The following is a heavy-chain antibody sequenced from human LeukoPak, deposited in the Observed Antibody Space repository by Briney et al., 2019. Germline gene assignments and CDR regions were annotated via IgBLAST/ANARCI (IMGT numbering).Heavy chain of an antibody. J-gene: IGHJ4*02. CDR3: ARDFYDFWSGYHDY. Sequence: GGSLRLSCAASGFTFSSYAMSWVRQAPGKGLEWVSAISGSGGSTYYADSVKGRFTISRDNSKNTLYLQMNSLRAEDTAVYYCARDFYDFWSGYHDYWGQGTLVTACS. D-gene: IGHD3-3*01. CDR2: ISGSGGST. CDR1: GFTFSSYA. V-gene: IGHV3-23*01.